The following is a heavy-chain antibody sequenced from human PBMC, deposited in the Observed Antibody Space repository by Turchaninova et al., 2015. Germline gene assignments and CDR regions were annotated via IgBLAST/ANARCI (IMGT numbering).Heavy chain of an antibody. CDR3: ARSCSAGNCYSGV. J-gene: IGHJ3*01. D-gene: IGHD2-15*01. CDR1: GGSFSGYY. V-gene: IGHV4-34*01. Sequence: QVQLQQWGAGLLKPSETLSPTCAVYGGSFSGYYWSWKRQPPGKVLEWIGEINHSGSANYNPSLKSRVTISVDTSKKQFSLKLSSVTAADTAVYFCARSCSAGNCYSGVWGQGTMVTVSS. CDR2: INHSGSA.